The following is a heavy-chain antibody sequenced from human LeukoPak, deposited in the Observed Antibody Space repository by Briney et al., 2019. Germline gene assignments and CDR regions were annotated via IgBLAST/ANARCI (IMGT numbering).Heavy chain of an antibody. CDR2: ISGSGGST. V-gene: IGHV3-23*01. D-gene: IGHD3-10*01. CDR1: GFTFSSYG. CDR3: AKDGALYYYGSGSPPDY. Sequence: PGGSLRLSCAASGFTFSSYGMSWVRQAPGKGLEWVSAISGSGGSTYYADSVKGRFTISRDNSKNTLYLQMNSLRAEDTAVYYCAKDGALYYYGSGSPPDYWGQGTLVTVSS. J-gene: IGHJ4*02.